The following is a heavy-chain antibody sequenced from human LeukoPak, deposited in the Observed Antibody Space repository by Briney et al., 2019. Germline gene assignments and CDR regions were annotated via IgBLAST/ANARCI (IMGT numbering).Heavy chain of an antibody. Sequence: GGSLRLSCAASGFTFSSYGMHWVRQAPGKGLEWVAVIWYDGSNKYYADSVKGRFTISRDNFKNTLYLQMNSLRAEDTAVYYCARVIGKYSSGLDYWGQGTLVTVSS. D-gene: IGHD6-19*01. CDR3: ARVIGKYSSGLDY. V-gene: IGHV3-33*01. CDR2: IWYDGSNK. J-gene: IGHJ4*02. CDR1: GFTFSSYG.